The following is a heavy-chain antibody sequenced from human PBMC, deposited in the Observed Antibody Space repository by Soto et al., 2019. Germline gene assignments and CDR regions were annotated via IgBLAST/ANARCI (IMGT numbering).Heavy chain of an antibody. D-gene: IGHD3-22*01. CDR2: ITSRSLYI. V-gene: IGHV3-21*01. CDR3: ARDVFDSSGYYLYSFDY. Sequence: GGSLRLSCAASGFTFSAYRMNWVRQTPGKGLEWVSSITSRSLYIYYADSVKGRFTISRDDAKNSLYLQMNSLRAEDTAVYYCARDVFDSSGYYLYSFDYWGQGALVTSPQ. CDR1: GFTFSAYR. J-gene: IGHJ4*02.